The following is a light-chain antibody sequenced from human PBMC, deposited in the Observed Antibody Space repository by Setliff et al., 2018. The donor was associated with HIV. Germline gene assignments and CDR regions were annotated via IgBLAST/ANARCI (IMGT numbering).Light chain of an antibody. CDR1: SNDVGANDS. J-gene: IGLJ1*01. V-gene: IGLV2-11*01. CDR3: CSNGARRTFYV. CDR2: DVT. Sequence: QSALTQPRSVSGSPGQSVTISCTGTSNDVGANDSVSWYQPHPGKAPKLLIYDVTERPSGGPDRYSGSKSGNTASLTISGLQVEDEADYYCCSNGARRTFYVFGTGTKVTVL.